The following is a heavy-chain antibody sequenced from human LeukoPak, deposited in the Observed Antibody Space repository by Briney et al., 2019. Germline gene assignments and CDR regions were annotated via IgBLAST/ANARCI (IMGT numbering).Heavy chain of an antibody. V-gene: IGHV3-21*01. CDR2: ISSSSSYI. D-gene: IGHD6-19*01. Sequence: GGSLRLSCAASGFTFSSYSMNWVRQAPGKGLEWVSSISSSSSYIYYADSVKGRFTISRDNAKNSLHLQMNSLRAEDTAVYYCVKDSVVVAGLVNYFDYWGQGTLVTVSS. CDR3: VKDSVVVAGLVNYFDY. CDR1: GFTFSSYS. J-gene: IGHJ4*02.